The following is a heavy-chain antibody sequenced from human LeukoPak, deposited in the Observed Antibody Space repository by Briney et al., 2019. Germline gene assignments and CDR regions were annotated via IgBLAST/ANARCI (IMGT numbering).Heavy chain of an antibody. J-gene: IGHJ5*02. V-gene: IGHV4-31*03. Sequence: ASETLSLTCTVSGGSISSGGYYWSWIHQHPGKGLEWIGYIYYSGSTYYNPSLKSRITISVDTSKNQFSLRLSSVTAADTAVYYCARLQETNWFDPWGQGTLVTVSS. CDR2: IYYSGST. CDR3: ARLQETNWFDP. CDR1: GGSISSGGYY.